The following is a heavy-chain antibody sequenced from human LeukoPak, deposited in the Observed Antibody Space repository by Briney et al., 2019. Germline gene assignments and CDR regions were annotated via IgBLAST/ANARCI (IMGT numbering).Heavy chain of an antibody. D-gene: IGHD3-22*01. Sequence: PGGSLRLSCAASGFTFSNYWIHWVRQAPGKGLVWVSRINSDGSSTNYADSVKGRFTITRDNSKNTVYLQMNSLRVEDTAVYYCARVYFVGGYNYSPPDYWGQGTLVTVSS. V-gene: IGHV3-74*01. CDR2: INSDGSST. J-gene: IGHJ4*02. CDR1: GFTFSNYW. CDR3: ARVYFVGGYNYSPPDY.